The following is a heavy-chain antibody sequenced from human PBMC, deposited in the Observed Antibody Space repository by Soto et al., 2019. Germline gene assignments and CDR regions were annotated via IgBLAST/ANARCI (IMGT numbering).Heavy chain of an antibody. Sequence: GGSLRLSCAASGFTFSNYAMHWVRQAPEKGLNWVSTISDSGGSIYYIDSVRGRFTISRDSSKNTLYLQMNSLRVEDTAIYYCVKGGASYTSSWYAHSGRGILVTGSS. CDR2: ISDSGGSI. CDR3: VKGGASYTSSWYAH. D-gene: IGHD6-13*01. V-gene: IGHV3-23*01. CDR1: GFTFSNYA. J-gene: IGHJ5*02.